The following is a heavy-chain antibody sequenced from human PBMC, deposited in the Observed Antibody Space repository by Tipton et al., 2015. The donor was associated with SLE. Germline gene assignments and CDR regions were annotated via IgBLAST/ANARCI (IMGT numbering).Heavy chain of an antibody. CDR1: GGSVSSNTYY. CDR2: INHSGST. J-gene: IGHJ6*03. Sequence: TLSLTCSVSGGSVSSNTYYWGWIRQPPGKGLEWIGEINHSGSTNYNPSLKSRVTISVDTSKNQFSLKLSSVTAADTAVYYCARQPVYYYYYMDVWGKGTTVTVSS. V-gene: IGHV4-39*01. CDR3: ARQPVYYYYYMDV.